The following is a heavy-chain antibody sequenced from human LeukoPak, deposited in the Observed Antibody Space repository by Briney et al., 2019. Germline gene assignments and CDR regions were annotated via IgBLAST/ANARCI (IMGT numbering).Heavy chain of an antibody. CDR3: AKDLYYGGNSYYFDY. Sequence: PGGSLRLSCAASGFTFSSYGMHWVRQAPGKGLEWVAVIWYGGSNKYYADSVKGRFTISRDNSKNTLSLQMDSLRAEDTALYYCAKDLYYGGNSYYFDYWGQGALVTVSS. CDR2: IWYGGSNK. V-gene: IGHV3-30*02. D-gene: IGHD4-23*01. J-gene: IGHJ4*02. CDR1: GFTFSSYG.